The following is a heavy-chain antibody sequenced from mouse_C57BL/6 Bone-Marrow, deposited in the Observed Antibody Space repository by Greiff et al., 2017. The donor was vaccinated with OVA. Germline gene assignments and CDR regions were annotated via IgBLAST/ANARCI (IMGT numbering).Heavy chain of an antibody. J-gene: IGHJ4*01. CDR1: GFTFTDYY. CDR2: IRNKANGYTT. CDR3: ARYRRWLRRDYAMDY. D-gene: IGHD2-2*01. V-gene: IGHV7-3*01. Sequence: EVKVVESGGGLVQPGGSLSLSCAASGFTFTDYYMSWVRQPPGKALEWLGFIRNKANGYTTEYSASVKGRFTISRDNSQSILYLQMNALRAEDSATYYCARYRRWLRRDYAMDYWGQGTSVTVSS.